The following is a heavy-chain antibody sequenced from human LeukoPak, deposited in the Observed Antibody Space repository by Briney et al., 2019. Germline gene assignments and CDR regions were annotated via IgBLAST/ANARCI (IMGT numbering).Heavy chain of an antibody. CDR1: GFTFSSYG. CDR2: IWYDGSNK. CDR3: AREVTADWFDP. Sequence: PGGSLRLSCAASGFTFSSYGMHWVRQAPGKGLEWVAVIWYDGSNKYYADSVKGRFTISRDNSKNTLYLQMNSLRAEDTAVYYCAREVTADWFDPWGQGTLVTVSS. V-gene: IGHV3-33*01. J-gene: IGHJ5*02. D-gene: IGHD2-21*02.